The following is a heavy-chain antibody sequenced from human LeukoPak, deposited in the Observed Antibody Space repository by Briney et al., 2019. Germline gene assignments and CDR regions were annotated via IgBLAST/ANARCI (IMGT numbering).Heavy chain of an antibody. CDR2: INGSGGST. CDR3: AKDLYYYDSSGYPSLFDY. CDR1: RFTFSSYA. V-gene: IGHV3-23*01. D-gene: IGHD3-22*01. J-gene: IGHJ4*02. Sequence: GGSLTLSCAASRFTFSSYAMSWVRQAPGKGLEWVSAINGSGGSTYYADSVKGRFTISRDNSKNTLYLQMNSLRAEDTAVYYCAKDLYYYDSSGYPSLFDYWGQGTLVTVSS.